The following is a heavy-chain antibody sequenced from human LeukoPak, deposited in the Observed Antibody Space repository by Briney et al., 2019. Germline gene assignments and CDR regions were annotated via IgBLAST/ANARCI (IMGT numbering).Heavy chain of an antibody. J-gene: IGHJ4*02. CDR3: ARLALDSSGYNYPDF. D-gene: IGHD3-22*01. Sequence: GGSLRLSCAASGFTFSSYAMHWVRQAPGKGLEWVSFISSSGSTMYYAHSMKGRFTISRDNAGNSLYLQMSSLRVEDTAVYYCARLALDSSGYNYPDFWGQGTLVTVSS. V-gene: IGHV3-48*03. CDR2: ISSSGSTM. CDR1: GFTFSSYA.